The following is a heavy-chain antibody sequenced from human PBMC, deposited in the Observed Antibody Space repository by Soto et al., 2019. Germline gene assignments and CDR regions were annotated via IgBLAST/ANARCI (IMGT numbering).Heavy chain of an antibody. CDR2: IYYSGST. D-gene: IGHD3-9*01. CDR1: GGSVSSGSYY. Sequence: SETLSLTCTVSGGSVSSGSYYWSWIRQPPGKGLEWIGYIYYSGSTNYNPSLKSRVTISVDTSKNQFSLKLSSVTAADTAVYYCARGFRDILTGYFQFDYWGQGTLVTVSS. V-gene: IGHV4-61*01. CDR3: ARGFRDILTGYFQFDY. J-gene: IGHJ4*02.